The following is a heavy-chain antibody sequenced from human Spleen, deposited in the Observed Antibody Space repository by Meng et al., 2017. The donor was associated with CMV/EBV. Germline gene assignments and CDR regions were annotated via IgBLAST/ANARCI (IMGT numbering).Heavy chain of an antibody. J-gene: IGHJ4*02. CDR1: GFSFKNYG. D-gene: IGHD2-2*01. Sequence: GESLKISCAASGFSFKNYGIHWVRQAPGKGLEWVAVIWYDGSNKYYSDSVKGRFTISRDNSKNTLYLQMNSLRAEDTAVYYCAKDTGRYCRSTSCQGYFDYWGQGTLVTVSS. CDR3: AKDTGRYCRSTSCQGYFDY. CDR2: IWYDGSNK. V-gene: IGHV3-33*06.